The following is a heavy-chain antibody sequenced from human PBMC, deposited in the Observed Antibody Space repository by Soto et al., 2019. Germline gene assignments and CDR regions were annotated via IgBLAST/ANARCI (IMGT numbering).Heavy chain of an antibody. D-gene: IGHD1-1*01. CDR2: IYYSGST. Sequence: QVQLQESGPGLVKPSQTLSLTCTVSCGSISSGDYSWSWLRQHPGKDLEWIGYIYYSGSTYYNPSHKSRVTIAVDTSKNQFSRKLSSVTAADTAVYYWARWPHLEHRFDYWGQGNRVTVSS. V-gene: IGHV4-31*03. CDR3: ARWPHLEHRFDY. J-gene: IGHJ4*02. CDR1: CGSISSGDYS.